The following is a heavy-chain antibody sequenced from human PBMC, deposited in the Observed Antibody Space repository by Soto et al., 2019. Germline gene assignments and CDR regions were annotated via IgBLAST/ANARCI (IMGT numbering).Heavy chain of an antibody. CDR3: ARAARRYYDFWSGYYRPFDYYYGMDV. V-gene: IGHV4-34*01. Sequence: LSLTCAVYGGSFSGYYWSWIRQPPGKGLEWIGEINHSGSTNYNPSLKSRVTISVDTSKNQFSLKLSSVTAADTAVYYCARAARRYYDFWSGYYRPFDYYYGMDVWGQGTTVTVSS. CDR1: GGSFSGYY. D-gene: IGHD3-3*01. J-gene: IGHJ6*02. CDR2: INHSGST.